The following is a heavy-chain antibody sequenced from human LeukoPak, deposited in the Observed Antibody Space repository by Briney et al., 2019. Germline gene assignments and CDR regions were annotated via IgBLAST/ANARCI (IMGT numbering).Heavy chain of an antibody. V-gene: IGHV4-59*01. Sequence: KASETLSLTCNVSGGSINSYYWSWIRQPPGKGLEWIGYIYYSGSTNYNPSLKSRVTISVDTSKNQFSLRLSSVTAADTALYYCARVTGYMVEDYFDYWGQGTLVTVSS. CDR3: ARVTGYMVEDYFDY. D-gene: IGHD6-13*01. J-gene: IGHJ4*02. CDR2: IYYSGST. CDR1: GGSINSYY.